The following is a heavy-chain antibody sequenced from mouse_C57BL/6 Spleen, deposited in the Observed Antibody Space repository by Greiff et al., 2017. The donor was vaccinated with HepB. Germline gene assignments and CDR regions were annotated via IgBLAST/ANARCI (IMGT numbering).Heavy chain of an antibody. Sequence: QVQLQQSGAELMKPGASVKLSCKATGYTFTGYWIEWVKQRPGHGLEWIGEILPGSGSTNYNEKFKGKATFTADTSSNTAYMQLSSLTTEDSAIYYCARKRDYYGSSYDWYFDVWGTGTTVTVSS. V-gene: IGHV1-9*01. CDR3: ARKRDYYGSSYDWYFDV. J-gene: IGHJ1*03. CDR2: ILPGSGST. CDR1: GYTFTGYW. D-gene: IGHD1-1*01.